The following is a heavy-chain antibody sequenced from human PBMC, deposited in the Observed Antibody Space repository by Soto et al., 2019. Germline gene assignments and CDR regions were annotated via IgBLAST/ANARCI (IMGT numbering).Heavy chain of an antibody. CDR2: IYYSGST. D-gene: IGHD1-20*01. CDR3: ARDRAKWKDYYYYGMDF. J-gene: IGHJ6*02. V-gene: IGHV4-30-4*01. CDR1: GGSISSGDDF. Sequence: QVQLQESGPGLVKPSQTLSLTCTVSGGSISSGDDFWTWIRQPPGKGLEWIGYIYYSGSTYYNPSLKSRLTMSVDTSKNQFSLKLSSVTAADTAVYYCARDRAKWKDYYYYGMDFWGQGTTVTVSS.